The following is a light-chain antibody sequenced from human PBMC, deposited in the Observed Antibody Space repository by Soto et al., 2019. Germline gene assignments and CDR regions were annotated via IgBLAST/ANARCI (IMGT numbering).Light chain of an antibody. CDR2: GAS. V-gene: IGKV3-20*01. CDR3: QQYGDSPRLT. Sequence: EIVLTQSPGTLSLSPGERATLSCRASQSVSNSYLAWYQQIPGQAPRLLIYGASTRATGIPDRFSGSGSGTDFTLTISRLEPEDFAVYYCQQYGDSPRLTFGGGTKVEIK. J-gene: IGKJ4*01. CDR1: QSVSNSY.